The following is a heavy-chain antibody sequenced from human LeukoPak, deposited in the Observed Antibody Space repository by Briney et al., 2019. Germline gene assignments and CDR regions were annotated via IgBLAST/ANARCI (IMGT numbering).Heavy chain of an antibody. D-gene: IGHD3-22*01. J-gene: IGHJ3*02. CDR1: GGSISSYY. CDR3: AREALGYYDSSGHYDAFDI. CDR2: IYTSGST. Sequence: SETLSLTCTVSGGSISSYYWSWIRQPAGKGLEWIGRIYTSGSTNYNPSLKRRVTMSVDTSKNQFSLKLSSVTAADTAVYYCAREALGYYDSSGHYDAFDIWGQGTMVTVSS. V-gene: IGHV4-4*07.